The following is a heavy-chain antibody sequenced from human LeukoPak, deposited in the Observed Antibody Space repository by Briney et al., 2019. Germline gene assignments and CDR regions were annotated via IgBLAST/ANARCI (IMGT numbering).Heavy chain of an antibody. D-gene: IGHD1-1*01. CDR1: GGSFSGYY. CDR2: INHSGST. V-gene: IGHV4-34*01. CDR3: ARGRRTWAY. Sequence: SETLSLTCAVYGGSFSGYYWSWIRQPPGEGLEWIGEINHSGSTNYNPSLKSRVTISVDTSKNQFSLKLSSVTAADTAVYYCARGRRTWAYWGQGTLVTVSS. J-gene: IGHJ4*02.